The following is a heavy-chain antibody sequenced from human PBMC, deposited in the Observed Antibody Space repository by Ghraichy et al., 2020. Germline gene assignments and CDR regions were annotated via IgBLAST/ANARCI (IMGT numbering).Heavy chain of an antibody. V-gene: IGHV3-11*06. D-gene: IGHD3-22*01. CDR1: GFTFSDYY. CDR3: ARCYYDSSGYYRAMDV. CDR2: ISSSSSYT. Sequence: GGSLRLSCAASGFTFSDYYMSWIRQAPGKGLEWVSYISSSSSYTNYADSVKGRFTISRDNAKNSLYLQMNSLRAEDTAVYYCARCYYDSSGYYRAMDVWGQGTTVTVSS. J-gene: IGHJ6*02.